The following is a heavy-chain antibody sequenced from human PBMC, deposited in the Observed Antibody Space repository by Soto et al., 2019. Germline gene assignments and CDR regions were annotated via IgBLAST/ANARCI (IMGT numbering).Heavy chain of an antibody. CDR3: TTDLIWFGELTSFDY. J-gene: IGHJ4*02. Sequence: GGSLRLSCAASGFTFSNAWMSWVRQAPGKGLEWVGRIKSRTDGGTTDYAAPVKGRFTISRDDSKNTLYLQMNSLKTEDTAVYYCTTDLIWFGELTSFDYWGQGTMVTVYS. V-gene: IGHV3-15*01. CDR1: GFTFSNAW. D-gene: IGHD3-10*01. CDR2: IKSRTDGGTT.